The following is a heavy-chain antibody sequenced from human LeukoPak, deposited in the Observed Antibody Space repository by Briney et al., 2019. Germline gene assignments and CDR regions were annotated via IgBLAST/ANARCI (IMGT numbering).Heavy chain of an antibody. J-gene: IGHJ3*02. CDR2: IFYSGTT. CDR3: VKSNSRYQPWTLDI. D-gene: IGHD2-2*01. V-gene: IGHV4-59*01. Sequence: SETLSLTCTVSGGSISSYYWNWIRQPPGKGLEWIGNIFYSGTTDYNPSLKSRVTISVDTSKNQFSLKLSSVTAADTAVYYCVKSNSRYQPWTLDIWGRGTMVTVSS. CDR1: GGSISSYY.